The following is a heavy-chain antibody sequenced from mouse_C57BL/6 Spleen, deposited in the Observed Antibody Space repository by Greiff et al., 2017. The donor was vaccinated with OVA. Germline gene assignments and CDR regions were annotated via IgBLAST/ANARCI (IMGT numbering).Heavy chain of an antibody. J-gene: IGHJ4*01. D-gene: IGHD2-4*01. CDR1: GYTFTSYT. CDR2: INPSSGYT. CDR3: ARDYDYDYYAMDY. Sequence: QVQLQQSGADLARPGASVKMSCKASGYTFTSYTMHWVKQRPGQGLEWIGYINPSSGYTKYNQKFKDKATLTADKSSSTAYMQLSSLTSEDSAVYYCARDYDYDYYAMDYWGQGTSVTVSS. V-gene: IGHV1-4*01.